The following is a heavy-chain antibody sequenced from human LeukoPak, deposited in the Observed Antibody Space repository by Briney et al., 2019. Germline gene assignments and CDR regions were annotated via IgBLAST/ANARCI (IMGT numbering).Heavy chain of an antibody. D-gene: IGHD6-19*01. CDR2: MNPNSGNT. V-gene: IGHV1-8*03. Sequence: ASVKVSCKASGYTFTSYDINWVRQATGQGLEWMGWMNPNSGNTGYAQKFQGRVTITRNTSISTAYMELSSLRSEDTAVYYCARNARQWLNYYYYMDVWGKGTTVTVSS. CDR3: ARNARQWLNYYYYMDV. J-gene: IGHJ6*03. CDR1: GYTFTSYD.